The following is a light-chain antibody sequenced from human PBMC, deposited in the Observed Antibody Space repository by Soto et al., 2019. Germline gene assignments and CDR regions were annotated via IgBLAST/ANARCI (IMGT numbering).Light chain of an antibody. CDR1: QSVSSCY. Sequence: ETVMTQSPATLSLSPGERATLSCRASQSVSSCYLAWYQQKPGQAPRLLIYGASSRATGIPDRFSGSGSGTDFTLTISNLQPDDFATYYCQQYENYWTFGQGTKVDI. CDR3: QQYENYWT. J-gene: IGKJ1*01. V-gene: IGKV3-20*01. CDR2: GAS.